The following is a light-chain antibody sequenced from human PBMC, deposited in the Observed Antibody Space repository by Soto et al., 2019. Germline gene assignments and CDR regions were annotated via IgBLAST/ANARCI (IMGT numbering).Light chain of an antibody. CDR2: DNS. J-gene: IGLJ3*02. V-gene: IGLV1-40*01. CDR1: SSNIGAGHV. CDR3: HSYDTSLRDSGE. Sequence: QSVLTQPPSVSGAPGQRVTISCTGSSSNIGAGHVVHWYQQFPGTAPKLLIFDNSNRPSGVPDRFSGSKSGTSASLAITGLQAEDEADYYCHSYDTSLRDSGEFGGGTKVTVL.